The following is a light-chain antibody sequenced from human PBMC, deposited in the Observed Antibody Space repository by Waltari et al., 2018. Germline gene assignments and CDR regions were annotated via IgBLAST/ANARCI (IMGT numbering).Light chain of an antibody. V-gene: IGLV2-8*01. J-gene: IGLJ1*01. Sequence: QSALTQPPSASGSPGQSVTISCTGTSSDVGGYNYVSWYQQHPGKAPKLMIYEDNKRTSGVPDRFSGSKSGHTASLTVSGLQPEDDADYYCTSYAGNSNTYVFGTGTKVTVL. CDR2: EDN. CDR1: SSDVGGYNY. CDR3: TSYAGNSNTYV.